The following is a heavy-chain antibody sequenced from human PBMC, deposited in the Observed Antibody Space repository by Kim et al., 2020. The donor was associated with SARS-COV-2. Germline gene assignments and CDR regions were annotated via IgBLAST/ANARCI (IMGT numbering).Heavy chain of an antibody. CDR1: GYSFTSYW. Sequence: GESLKISCKGSGYSFTSYWISWVRQMPGKGLEWMGRIDPSDSYTNYSPSFQGHVTISADKSISTAYLQWSSLKASDTAMYYCAREVRFGESRRPADYYYYGMDVWGQGTTVTVSS. CDR2: IDPSDSYT. D-gene: IGHD3-10*01. J-gene: IGHJ6*02. CDR3: AREVRFGESRRPADYYYYGMDV. V-gene: IGHV5-10-1*01.